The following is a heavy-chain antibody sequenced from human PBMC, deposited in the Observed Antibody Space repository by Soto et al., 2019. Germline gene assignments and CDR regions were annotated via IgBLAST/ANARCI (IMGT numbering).Heavy chain of an antibody. CDR1: GGTFSSYA. CDR2: IIPIFGTA. Sequence: QVQLVQSGAEVKKPGSSVKVSCKASGGTFSSYAISWVRQAPGQGLEWMGGIIPIFGTANYSQKFQGRVTIPADDSTSTAYMELSSLSSEDTAVNYCARAVGRCCSGGSCYSQYFPHWGQGTLVTVSS. V-gene: IGHV1-69*01. D-gene: IGHD2-15*01. CDR3: ARAVGRCCSGGSCYSQYFPH. J-gene: IGHJ1*01.